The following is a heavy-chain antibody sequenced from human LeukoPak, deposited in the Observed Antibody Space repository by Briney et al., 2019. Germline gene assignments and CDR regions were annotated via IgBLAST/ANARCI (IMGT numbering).Heavy chain of an antibody. CDR1: GGSISSYY. Sequence: PSETLSLTCTVSGGSISSYYWSWIRQPPGKGLEWIGYIYYSGSTNYNPSLKSRVTISVDTSKNQFSLKLSSVTAADTAVYYCARDVGYSSGWYANWFDPWGQGILVTVSS. J-gene: IGHJ5*02. V-gene: IGHV4-59*01. D-gene: IGHD6-19*01. CDR2: IYYSGST. CDR3: ARDVGYSSGWYANWFDP.